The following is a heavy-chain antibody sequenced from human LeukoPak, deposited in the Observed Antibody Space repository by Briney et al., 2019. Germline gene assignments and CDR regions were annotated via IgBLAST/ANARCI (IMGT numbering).Heavy chain of an antibody. J-gene: IGHJ4*02. CDR2: IFASGRP. D-gene: IGHD2-15*01. CDR1: GGSISGSF. Sequence: SESLSLTCTVSGGSISGSFWSWIRQPAGKGLEWIGRIFASGRPNYNPSLKSRITMSVDTSENQFSLKLTSATAPGTAVYFSARAPAGCGGTCPFHDWGQGTLVTVSS. CDR3: ARAPAGCGGTCPFHD. V-gene: IGHV4-4*07.